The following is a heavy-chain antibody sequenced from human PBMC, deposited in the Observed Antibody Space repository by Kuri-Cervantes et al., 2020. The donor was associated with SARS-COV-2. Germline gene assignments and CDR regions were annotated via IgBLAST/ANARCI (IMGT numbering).Heavy chain of an antibody. V-gene: IGHV4-39*01. CDR1: GGSISSSNYY. J-gene: IGHJ3*02. CDR2: IYYSGNT. CDR3: ARQGGDNYDAFDI. D-gene: IGHD5-24*01. Sequence: SETLSLTCTVSGGSISSSNYYWGWIRQPPGKGLGWIGSIYYSGNTYYNPSLKSRVTISVDTYKNQFSLKLSSVTAADTAVYYCARQGGDNYDAFDIWGQGTMVTVSS.